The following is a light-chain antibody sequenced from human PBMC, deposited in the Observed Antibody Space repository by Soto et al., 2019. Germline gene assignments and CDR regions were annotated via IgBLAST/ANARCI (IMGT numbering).Light chain of an antibody. V-gene: IGLV2-14*01. CDR1: SSDVGAYNY. CDR2: DVT. CDR3: RSYTSSSTVV. Sequence: QSALTQPASVSGSPGQSVTISCSGSSSDVGAYNYVSWYQRHPGKAPQVMIYDVTNRPSGVSNRFSGSKSVNTASLTLSGLQADDEADYFCRSYTSSSTVVFGRGTKLTVL. J-gene: IGLJ3*02.